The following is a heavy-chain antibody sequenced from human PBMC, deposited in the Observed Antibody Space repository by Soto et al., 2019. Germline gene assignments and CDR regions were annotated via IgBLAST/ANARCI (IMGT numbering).Heavy chain of an antibody. Sequence: GGSLRLSCAASGFTFSSYAMSWVRQAPGKGLEWVSAISGSGGSTYYADSVKGRFTISRDNSKNTLYLQMNSLRAKDKAVYYCAKDMENYEDSSGYYIPKPYYYYGMDVWGQGTTVTVSS. J-gene: IGHJ6*02. D-gene: IGHD3-22*01. CDR2: ISGSGGST. CDR1: GFTFSSYA. CDR3: AKDMENYEDSSGYYIPKPYYYYGMDV. V-gene: IGHV3-23*01.